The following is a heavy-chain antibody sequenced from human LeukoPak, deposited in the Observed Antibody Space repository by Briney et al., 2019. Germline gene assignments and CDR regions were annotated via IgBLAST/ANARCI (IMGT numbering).Heavy chain of an antibody. CDR3: ARHVTTASAARGFDI. J-gene: IGHJ3*02. Sequence: GESLKISCKGSGYSFTSHWIGWVRQMPGKGLEWMGIIYPRDSDTRYSPSFQGQVTISADKSINTAYLQWSGLKASDTAVYYCARHVTTASAARGFDIWGQGTMVTVSS. CDR1: GYSFTSHW. D-gene: IGHD1-14*01. V-gene: IGHV5-51*01. CDR2: IYPRDSDT.